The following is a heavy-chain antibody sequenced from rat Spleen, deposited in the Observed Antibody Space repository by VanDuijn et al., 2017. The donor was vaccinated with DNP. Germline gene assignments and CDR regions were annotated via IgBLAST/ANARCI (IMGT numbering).Heavy chain of an antibody. Sequence: EVQLVESGGGLVQPGRSLKLSCAASGFSFSDYYMAWVRQAPTKGLEWVAYISYDGRSNYRGDSVKGRFTISRDNAKSTLYLQMNSLRSEDMATYYCARWNSSGYYFDSWGQGVMVTVSS. J-gene: IGHJ2*01. V-gene: IGHV5-22*01. D-gene: IGHD4-3*01. CDR2: ISYDGRSN. CDR3: ARWNSSGYYFDS. CDR1: GFSFSDYY.